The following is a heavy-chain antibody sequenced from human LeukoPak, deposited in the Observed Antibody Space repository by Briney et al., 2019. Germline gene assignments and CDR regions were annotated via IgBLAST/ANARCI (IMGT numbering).Heavy chain of an antibody. CDR3: ARDHPNRYYDSSDRFDP. D-gene: IGHD3-22*01. V-gene: IGHV1-18*01. CDR2: ISAYNGNT. Sequence: GASVKVSCKASGYTFTSYGISWVRQAPGQGLEWMGWISAYNGNTNYAQKLQGRVTMTTDTSTSTAYMELRSLRSDDTAVYYCARDHPNRYYDSSDRFDPWGQRTLVTVSS. J-gene: IGHJ5*02. CDR1: GYTFTSYG.